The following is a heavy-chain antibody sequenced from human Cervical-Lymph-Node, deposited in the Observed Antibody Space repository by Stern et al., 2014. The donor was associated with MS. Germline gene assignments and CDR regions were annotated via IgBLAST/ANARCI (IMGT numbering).Heavy chain of an antibody. CDR2: INTSDGDT. V-gene: IGHV1-46*01. J-gene: IGHJ4*02. D-gene: IGHD1-1*01. CDR1: GYTFTTYF. CDR3: ARQRTTGHMDFDY. Sequence: QVQLVQSGAEVKKPGASVNVSCKASGYTFTTYFVHWVRQAPGQGLEWMGIINTSDGDTSYIRSFQGRVTMTRDKSANTVYLRLSNLKSEDTAVYYCARQRTTGHMDFDYWGQGTLVTVSS.